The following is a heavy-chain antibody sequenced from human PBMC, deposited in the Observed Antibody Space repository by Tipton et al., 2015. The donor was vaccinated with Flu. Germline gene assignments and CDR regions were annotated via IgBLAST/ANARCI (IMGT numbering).Heavy chain of an antibody. V-gene: IGHV3-30*18. J-gene: IGHJ4*02. D-gene: IGHD4-11*01. CDR1: GFTFRSYG. CDR3: AKDAVDYNDYVGLFEY. Sequence: QLVQSGGGVVQPGRSLRLSCAASGFTFRSYGMHWVRQAPGKGLEWVAAISYDGSTKIYADSVRGRFTISRDSSKNTLYLRIDSLRAEDTALYYCAKDAVDYNDYVGLFEYWGQGTLVTVSS. CDR2: ISYDGSTK.